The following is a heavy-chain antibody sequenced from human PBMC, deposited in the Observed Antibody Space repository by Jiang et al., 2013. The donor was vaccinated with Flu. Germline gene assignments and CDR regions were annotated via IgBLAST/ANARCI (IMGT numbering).Heavy chain of an antibody. Sequence: PGESLKISCQGSGYLFTAYWIGWVRQMPGKGLEYMGIIYPADSDTRYSPSFAGRVTVSADKSTSTAYLQWTALETSDSAIYYCARSVAPSINAFDIWGQGTVVTVSS. CDR1: GYLFTAYW. CDR3: ARSVAPSINAFDI. V-gene: IGHV5-51*01. J-gene: IGHJ3*02. D-gene: IGHD6-19*01. CDR2: IYPADSDT.